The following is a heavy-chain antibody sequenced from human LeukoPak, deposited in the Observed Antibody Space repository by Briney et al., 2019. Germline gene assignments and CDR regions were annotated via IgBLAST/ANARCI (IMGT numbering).Heavy chain of an antibody. D-gene: IGHD5-18*01. CDR2: INHSGST. V-gene: IGHV4-34*01. CDR3: ARGPSYGRYYCYGMGV. J-gene: IGHJ6*04. Sequence: SETLSLTCAVYGGSFSGYYWSWIRQPPGKGLEWIGEINHSGSTNYNPSLKSRVTISVDTSKNQFSLKLSSVTAADTAVYYCARGPSYGRYYCYGMGVWGKGTTVTVSS. CDR1: GGSFSGYY.